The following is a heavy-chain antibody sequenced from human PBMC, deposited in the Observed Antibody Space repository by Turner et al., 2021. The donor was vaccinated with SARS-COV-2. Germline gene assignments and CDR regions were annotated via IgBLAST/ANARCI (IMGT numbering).Heavy chain of an antibody. CDR2: IYFGGST. J-gene: IGHJ4*02. CDR3: ARTDGYNYDY. D-gene: IGHD5-12*01. CDR1: GGSISSNDYY. V-gene: IGHV4-30-4*01. Sequence: QVQLRESGPGLVKSSQTLSLTCSDSGGSISSNDYYWSWLRQAPGKGLEWIGYIYFGGSTYYNPSLKSRVTISIDTSKNQFSLKLSSVTAADTAVYYCARTDGYNYDYWGQGTLVTVSS.